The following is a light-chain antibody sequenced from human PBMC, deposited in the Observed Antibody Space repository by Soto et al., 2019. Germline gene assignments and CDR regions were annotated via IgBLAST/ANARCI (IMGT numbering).Light chain of an antibody. CDR2: LGS. Sequence: TQSPSFLSASVGDRVTITCRASQGISSYLAWYLQKPGQSPQPLIYLGSNRASGVPDRFSGSESGTYFTLKISRVEAEDVGVYYCMQGLQSPGTFGQGTKVDIK. CDR1: QGISSY. J-gene: IGKJ1*01. V-gene: IGKV2-28*01. CDR3: MQGLQSPGT.